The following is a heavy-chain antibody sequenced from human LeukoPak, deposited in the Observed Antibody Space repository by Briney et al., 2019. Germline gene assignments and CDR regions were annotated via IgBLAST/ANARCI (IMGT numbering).Heavy chain of an antibody. D-gene: IGHD3-16*02. V-gene: IGHV1-46*01. Sequence: ASVKVSCKASGYTFTSYYMHWVRQAPGQGLEWMGIINPSGGSTSYAQKFQGRVTMTRDTSTGTVYMELSSLRSEDTAVYYCARGNYDYVWGELSLAMVYWGQGTLVTVSS. J-gene: IGHJ4*02. CDR1: GYTFTSYY. CDR3: ARGNYDYVWGELSLAMVY. CDR2: INPSGGST.